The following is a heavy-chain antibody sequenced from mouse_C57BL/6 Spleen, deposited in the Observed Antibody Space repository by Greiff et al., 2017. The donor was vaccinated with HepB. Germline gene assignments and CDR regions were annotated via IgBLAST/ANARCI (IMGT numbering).Heavy chain of an antibody. J-gene: IGHJ1*03. CDR2: IYPRSGNT. CDR3: ARSSIYYYGSSGYFDV. CDR1: GYTFTSYG. Sequence: VQLQQSGAELARPGASVKLSCKASGYTFTSYGISWVKQRTGQGLEWIGEIYPRSGNTYYNEKFKGKATLTADKSSSTAYMELRSLTSEDSAVYFCARSSIYYYGSSGYFDVWGTGTTVTVSS. V-gene: IGHV1-81*01. D-gene: IGHD1-1*01.